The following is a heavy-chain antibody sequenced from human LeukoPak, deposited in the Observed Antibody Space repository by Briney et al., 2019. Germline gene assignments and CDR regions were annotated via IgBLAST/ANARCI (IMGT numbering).Heavy chain of an antibody. D-gene: IGHD3-10*01. CDR1: GYTFTSYY. Sequence: ASVKVSCKASGYTFTSYYMHWVRQAPGQGLEWMGIINPSGGSTSYAQKFQGRVTMTRDTSTSTAYMELSSLRSEDMAVYYCARGAKFRSYGSGTYYTSLPFDPWGQGTLVTISS. CDR3: ARGAKFRSYGSGTYYTSLPFDP. CDR2: INPSGGST. J-gene: IGHJ5*02. V-gene: IGHV1-46*01.